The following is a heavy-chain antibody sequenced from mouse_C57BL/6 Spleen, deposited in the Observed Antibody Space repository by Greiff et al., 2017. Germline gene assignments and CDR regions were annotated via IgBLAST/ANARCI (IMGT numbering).Heavy chain of an antibody. D-gene: IGHD1-1*01. V-gene: IGHV5-4*01. CDR1: GFTFSSYA. J-gene: IGHJ4*01. Sequence: EVKVEESGGGLVKPGGSLKLSCAASGFTFSSYAMSWVRQTPEKRLEWVATISDGGSYTYYPDNVKGRFTISRDNAKNNLYLQMSHLKSEDTAMYYCAREAGYYYGSSERNARDYWGQGTSVTVSS. CDR2: ISDGGSYT. CDR3: AREAGYYYGSSERNARDY.